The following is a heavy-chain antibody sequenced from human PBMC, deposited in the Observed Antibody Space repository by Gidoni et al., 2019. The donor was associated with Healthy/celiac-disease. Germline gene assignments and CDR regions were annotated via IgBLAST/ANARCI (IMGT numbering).Heavy chain of an antibody. J-gene: IGHJ5*02. CDR3: AKLATVTTKIPWFDP. CDR1: GFPFSSYA. V-gene: IGHV3-23*01. D-gene: IGHD4-17*01. CDR2: ISGSGGST. Sequence: EVQLLESGGGLVQPGGSLRLSCEAPGFPFSSYAMSWVRQAPGKGLEWVSAISGSGGSTYYADSVKGRFTISRDNSKNTLYLQMNSLRAEDTAVYYCAKLATVTTKIPWFDPWGQGTLVTVSS.